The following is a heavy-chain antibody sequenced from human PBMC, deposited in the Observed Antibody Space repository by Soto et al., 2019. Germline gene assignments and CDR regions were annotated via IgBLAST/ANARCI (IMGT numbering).Heavy chain of an antibody. CDR3: ARQIYDADTGPNFQYYFES. D-gene: IGHD5-18*01. Sequence: GVSLKISCKGSGYSFAGYWITWVRQKPGKGLEWMGRIDPSDSQTYYSPSFRGHVTISVTKSITTVFLQWSSLRASDTAMYYCARQIYDADTGPNFQYYFESWGQGTPVTVSS. CDR2: IDPSDSQT. CDR1: GYSFAGYW. V-gene: IGHV5-10-1*01. J-gene: IGHJ4*02.